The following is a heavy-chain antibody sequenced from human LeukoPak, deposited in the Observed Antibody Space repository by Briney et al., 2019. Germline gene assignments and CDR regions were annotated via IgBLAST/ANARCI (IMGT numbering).Heavy chain of an antibody. CDR2: FDPEDGET. Sequence: ASVNVSCKVSGYTLTELSMHWVRQAPGKGLEWMGGFDPEDGETIYAQKFQGRVTMTEDTSTDTAYMELSSLRSEDTAVYYCAREWTLAYCGGDCYSLGPNGMDVWGQGTTVTVSS. D-gene: IGHD2-21*02. CDR3: AREWTLAYCGGDCYSLGPNGMDV. CDR1: GYTLTELS. J-gene: IGHJ6*02. V-gene: IGHV1-24*01.